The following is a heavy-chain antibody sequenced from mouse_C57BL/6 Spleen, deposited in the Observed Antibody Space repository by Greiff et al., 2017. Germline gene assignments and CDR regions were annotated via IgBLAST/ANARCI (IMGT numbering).Heavy chain of an antibody. V-gene: IGHV1-15*01. CDR2: IDPETGGT. Sequence: QVQLQQSGAELVRPGASVTLSCKASGYTFTDYEMHWVKQTPVHGLEWIGAIDPETGGTAYNQKFKGKAILTADKSSSTAYMELRSLTSEDSAVYYCTRNYGYPFAYWGQGTLVTVSA. D-gene: IGHD2-2*01. CDR1: GYTFTDYE. J-gene: IGHJ3*01. CDR3: TRNYGYPFAY.